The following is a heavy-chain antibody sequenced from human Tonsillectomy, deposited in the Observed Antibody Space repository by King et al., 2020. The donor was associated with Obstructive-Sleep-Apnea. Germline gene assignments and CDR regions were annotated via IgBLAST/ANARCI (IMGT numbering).Heavy chain of an antibody. D-gene: IGHD4-17*01. J-gene: IGHJ4*02. V-gene: IGHV3-48*04. CDR2: ISSRSTTI. CDR1: GFTFSSYS. CDR3: ARDFLTASGDYDDLDF. Sequence: VQLVESGGVLVQPGGSLRLSCAASGFTFSSYSMNWVRQAPGKGLEWVSYISSRSTTIYYADSVKGRFTISRDNAKNSLFLQMNSLRAEDTAVYYCARDFLTASGDYDDLDFWGKGTLVTVSS.